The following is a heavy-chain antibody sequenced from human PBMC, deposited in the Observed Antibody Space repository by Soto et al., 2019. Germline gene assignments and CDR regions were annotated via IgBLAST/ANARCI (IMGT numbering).Heavy chain of an antibody. CDR1: GFTFSSYG. CDR2: IWYDGSNK. D-gene: IGHD6-19*01. V-gene: IGHV3-33*01. J-gene: IGHJ4*02. Sequence: QVQLVESGGGVVQPGRSLRLSCAASGFTFSSYGMHWVRQAPGKGLEWVAVIWYDGSNKYYADSVKGRFTISRDNSKNTRYLQMSSLRAEETAVYYCAGGKGRIAVAGTWEYWGQGTLVTVSS. CDR3: AGGKGRIAVAGTWEY.